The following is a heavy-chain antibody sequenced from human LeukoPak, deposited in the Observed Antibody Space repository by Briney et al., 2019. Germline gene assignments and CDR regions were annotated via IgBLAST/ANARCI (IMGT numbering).Heavy chain of an antibody. CDR1: GFTFSSYG. Sequence: PGGSLRLSCAASGFTFSSYGMHWVRQAPGKGLEWVAVIWYDGSNKYYADSVKGRFTISRDNSKNTLYLQMNSLRAEDTAVYYCARAGVYSSGSRGIGWFDPWGQGTLVTVSS. CDR2: IWYDGSNK. J-gene: IGHJ5*02. D-gene: IGHD6-19*01. V-gene: IGHV3-33*01. CDR3: ARAGVYSSGSRGIGWFDP.